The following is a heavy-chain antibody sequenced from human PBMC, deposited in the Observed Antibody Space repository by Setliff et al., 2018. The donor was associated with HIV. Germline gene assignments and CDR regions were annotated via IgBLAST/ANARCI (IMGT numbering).Heavy chain of an antibody. Sequence: SETLSLTCTVSGGSITSGTYYWSRIRQPAGKGLEWIGHIYTSGNTNYNTSLKSRVTISVDTSKNQFSLKLNSVTAADTAVYYCARDSGPTDYYYMDVWGKGTTVTVSS. CDR3: ARDSGPTDYYYMDV. CDR2: IYTSGNT. D-gene: IGHD3-10*01. V-gene: IGHV4-61*09. CDR1: GGSITSGTYY. J-gene: IGHJ6*03.